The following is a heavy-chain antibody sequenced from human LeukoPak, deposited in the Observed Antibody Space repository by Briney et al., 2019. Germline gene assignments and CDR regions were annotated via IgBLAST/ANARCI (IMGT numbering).Heavy chain of an antibody. D-gene: IGHD6-13*01. V-gene: IGHV3-48*03. Sequence: GGSLRLSCAASGFTFSSYEMNWVRQAPGKGLEWVSYISSSGSTIYYADSVKGRFTISRDNAKNSLYLQMNSLRAKDTAVYYCARLAAAGTFDYWGQGTLVTVSS. CDR3: ARLAAAGTFDY. CDR1: GFTFSSYE. J-gene: IGHJ4*02. CDR2: ISSSGSTI.